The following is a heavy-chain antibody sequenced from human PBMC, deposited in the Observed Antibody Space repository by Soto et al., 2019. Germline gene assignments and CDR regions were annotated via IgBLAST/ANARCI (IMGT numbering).Heavy chain of an antibody. CDR1: GGTFSSYA. V-gene: IGHV1-69*13. D-gene: IGHD3-10*01. Sequence: SVKVSCKASGGTFSSYAISWVRQAPGQGLEWVGGIIPIFGTANYAQKFQGRVTITADESTSTAYMELSSLRSEDTAVYYCARVVVRIQYDAFDIWGQGTMVTVSS. CDR2: IIPIFGTA. CDR3: ARVVVRIQYDAFDI. J-gene: IGHJ3*02.